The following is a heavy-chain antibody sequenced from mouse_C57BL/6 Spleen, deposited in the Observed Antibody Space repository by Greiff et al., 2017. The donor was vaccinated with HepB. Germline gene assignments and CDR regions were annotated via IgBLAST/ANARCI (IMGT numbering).Heavy chain of an antibody. CDR3: TRGDYSNS. J-gene: IGHJ3*01. V-gene: IGHV1-15*01. CDR1: GYTFTDYE. Sequence: QVQLQQSGAELVRPGASVTLSCKASGYTFTDYEMHWVKQTPVHGLEWIGAIDPETGGTAYNQKFKGKAILTADKSSSTAYMELRSLTSEDSAVYYCTRGDYSNSWGQGTLVTVSA. D-gene: IGHD2-5*01. CDR2: IDPETGGT.